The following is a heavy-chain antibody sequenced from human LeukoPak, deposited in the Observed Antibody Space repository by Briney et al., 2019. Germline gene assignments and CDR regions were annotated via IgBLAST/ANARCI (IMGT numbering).Heavy chain of an antibody. CDR2: TYYRSKWYN. CDR1: GDSVSSNSVT. CDR3: ARAGYHFDN. J-gene: IGHJ4*02. D-gene: IGHD5-18*01. Sequence: SQTLSLTCAISGDSVSSNSVTWNWIRQSPSRGLEWLGRTYYRSKWYNDYAVSVKSRVIINSDTSKNQFSLQLNSVTPEDTTVYYCARAGYHFDNWGQGTLVTVSS. V-gene: IGHV6-1*01.